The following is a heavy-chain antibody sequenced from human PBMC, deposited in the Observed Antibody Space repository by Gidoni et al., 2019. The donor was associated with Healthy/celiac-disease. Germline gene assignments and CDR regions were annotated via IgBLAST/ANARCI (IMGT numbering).Heavy chain of an antibody. D-gene: IGHD2-2*01. J-gene: IGHJ5*02. Sequence: EVQLVESGGGLVQPGRSLRLYCAASGFTFDDYAMHWVRQAPGKGLEWVSGISWNMGSIGYADSVKGRFTISRDNAKNSLYLQMNSLRAEDTALYYCAKDSAQLPSSLWGWFDPWGQGTLVTVSS. CDR1: GFTFDDYA. CDR2: ISWNMGSI. V-gene: IGHV3-9*01. CDR3: AKDSAQLPSSLWGWFDP.